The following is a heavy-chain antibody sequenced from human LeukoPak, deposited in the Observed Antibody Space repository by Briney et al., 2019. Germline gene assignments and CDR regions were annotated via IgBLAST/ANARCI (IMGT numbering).Heavy chain of an antibody. CDR2: ISGGGGST. Sequence: GGSLRLSCAASGFAFSSYAMSWVRQTPGKGLEWVSAISGGGGSTYYADSVKGRFTISRDNSKGTLYLQMNSLRAEDTAVYYCAKDKRGGPYGVDYWGQGTLVTVSS. CDR3: AKDKRGGPYGVDY. V-gene: IGHV3-23*01. D-gene: IGHD2-8*01. CDR1: GFAFSSYA. J-gene: IGHJ4*02.